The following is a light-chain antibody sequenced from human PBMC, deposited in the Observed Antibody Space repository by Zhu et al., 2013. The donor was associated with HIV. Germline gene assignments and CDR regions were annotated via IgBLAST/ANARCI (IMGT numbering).Light chain of an antibody. J-gene: IGKJ5*01. CDR1: QSVTSNY. CDR3: QQRSDWPRS. V-gene: IGKV3D-20*02. CDR2: GAS. Sequence: EIVLTQSPGTLSLSPGEGATLSCRASQSVTSNYLAWYQQKLGQAPRLLIYGASSRATGIPDRFSGSGSGTDFTLTINRLEPEDFAVYYCQQRSDWPRSFGQGHDWRLN.